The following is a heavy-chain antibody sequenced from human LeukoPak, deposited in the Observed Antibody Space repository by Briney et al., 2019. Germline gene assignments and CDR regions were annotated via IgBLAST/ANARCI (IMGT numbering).Heavy chain of an antibody. V-gene: IGHV4-39*07. J-gene: IGHJ6*03. D-gene: IGHD5-12*01. CDR3: ASRARDYYYYMDV. CDR1: GGSISSSSYY. CDR2: IYYGGST. Sequence: SETLSLTCTVSGGSISSSSYYWGWIRQPPGKGLEWIGSIYYGGSTYYNPSLKSRVTISVDTSKNQFSLKLSSVTAADTAVYYCASRARDYYYYMDVWGKGTTVTVSS.